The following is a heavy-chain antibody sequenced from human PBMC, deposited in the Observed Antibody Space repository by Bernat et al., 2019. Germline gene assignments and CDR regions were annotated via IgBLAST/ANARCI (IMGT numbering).Heavy chain of an antibody. Sequence: QVTLKESGPVLVKPTETLTLTCTVSGFSLSNARMGVSWIRQPPGKALEWLAHIFSNDEKSYSTSLKIRLTISKDTSKSQVVLTMTNMDPVDTATYYCARIRGTDGGGMDVWGQGTTVTVTS. D-gene: IGHD4-23*01. CDR1: GFSLSNARMG. J-gene: IGHJ6*02. V-gene: IGHV2-26*01. CDR3: ARIRGTDGGGMDV. CDR2: IFSNDEK.